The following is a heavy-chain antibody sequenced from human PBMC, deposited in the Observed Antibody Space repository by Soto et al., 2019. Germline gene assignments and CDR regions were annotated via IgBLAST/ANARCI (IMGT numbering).Heavy chain of an antibody. CDR1: GGTFSSYA. CDR3: ARGKVPAARVRRRQGHAFDI. CDR2: IIPIFGTA. Sequence: ASVKVSCKASGGTFSSYAISWVRQAPGQGLEWMGGIIPIFGTANYAQKFQGRVTITADESTSTAYMELSSLRSEDTAVYYCARGKVPAARVRRRQGHAFDIWGQGTMVTVSS. J-gene: IGHJ3*02. D-gene: IGHD2-2*01. V-gene: IGHV1-69*13.